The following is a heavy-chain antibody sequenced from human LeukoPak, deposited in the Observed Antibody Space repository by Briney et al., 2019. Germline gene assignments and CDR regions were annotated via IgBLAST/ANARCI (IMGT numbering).Heavy chain of an antibody. Sequence: SETLSLTCTVSGGSINSTRYYWSWIRQPPGQGLEWIAYIYQSGDSYDNPSLRSRVTISIDRSKNQVSLKLRSVTAADTAVYYCARGDSGWYLGLGFDYWGQGTLVTVSS. CDR3: ARGDSGWYLGLGFDY. CDR1: GGSINSTRYY. D-gene: IGHD6-19*01. CDR2: IYQSGDS. V-gene: IGHV4-30-2*01. J-gene: IGHJ4*02.